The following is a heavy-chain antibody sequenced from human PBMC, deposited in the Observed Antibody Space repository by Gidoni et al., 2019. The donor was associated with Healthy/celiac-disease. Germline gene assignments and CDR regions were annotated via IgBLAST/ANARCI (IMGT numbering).Heavy chain of an antibody. CDR1: GFTLDDYA. V-gene: IGHV3-9*01. J-gene: IGHJ4*02. CDR2: ISWNSVSI. D-gene: IGHD3-3*01. CDR3: AKDTYYDFWSGSFDY. Sequence: EVQLVESGGGLVQPGRSRRLSCAASGFTLDDYAMHWVRQAPGKGLECVSGISWNSVSIGYAYSVKGRFTISRDNAKNSLYLQMNSLRAEDTALYYCAKDTYYDFWSGSFDYWGQGTLVTVSS.